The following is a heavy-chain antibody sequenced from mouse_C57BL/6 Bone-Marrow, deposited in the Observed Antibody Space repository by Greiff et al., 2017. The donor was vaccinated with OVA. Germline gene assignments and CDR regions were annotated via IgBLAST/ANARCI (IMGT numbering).Heavy chain of an antibody. CDR2: IYPGDGDT. CDR3: ARKRINGRSLYYFDY. Sequence: QVQLQQSGAELVKPGASVKISCKASGYAFSSYWMNWVKQRPGKGLEWIGQIYPGDGDTNYNGKFKGKATLTADKSSSTAYMQLSSLTSEDSAVYFWARKRINGRSLYYFDYWGQGTTLTVSS. V-gene: IGHV1-80*01. J-gene: IGHJ2*01. CDR1: GYAFSSYW. D-gene: IGHD1-1*01.